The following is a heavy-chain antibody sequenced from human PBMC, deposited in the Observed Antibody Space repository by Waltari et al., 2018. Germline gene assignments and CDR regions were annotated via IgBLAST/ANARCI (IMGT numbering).Heavy chain of an antibody. Sequence: QVQLVESGGGVVQPGMSLILPCAASGVRLRSLGMHWVRQAPGKGLEWVALAFFDGIKTDYADSVRGRFTISRDNSKNTLYLDINNLRVDDTGIYYCAKDAFGNTYLDHWGQGTVVTVSS. CDR2: AFFDGIKT. J-gene: IGHJ5*02. CDR3: AKDAFGNTYLDH. V-gene: IGHV3-30*18. D-gene: IGHD3-10*01. CDR1: GVRLRSLG.